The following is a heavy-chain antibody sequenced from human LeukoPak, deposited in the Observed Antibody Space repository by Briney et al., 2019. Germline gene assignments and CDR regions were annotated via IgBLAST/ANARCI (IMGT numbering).Heavy chain of an antibody. J-gene: IGHJ4*02. D-gene: IGHD2-15*01. V-gene: IGHV3-21*01. CDR1: GFTFSSYS. CDR3: VRGRFGGYFDH. CDR2: ITSSSGYI. Sequence: PGGSLRLSCAASGFTFSSYSMHWVRQSPGKGLEWVSSITSSSGYIYYVDSVRGRFTISRDNAKNTLYLQMNSLRAEDTAVYYCVRGRFGGYFDHWGQGSLVTVSS.